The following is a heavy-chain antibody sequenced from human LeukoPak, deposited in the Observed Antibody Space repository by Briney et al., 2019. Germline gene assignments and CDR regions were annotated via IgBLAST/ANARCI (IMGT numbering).Heavy chain of an antibody. CDR3: AIYCSISSCQGNWFDP. J-gene: IGHJ5*02. D-gene: IGHD2-2*01. V-gene: IGHV4-61*02. Sequence: SETLSLTCTVSGGSISSGNYYWSWVRQPAGKGLEWIGRIYTSGSTNYNPSLKSRVTIAVDTSKNQFSLELTSVTAADTAVYYCAIYCSISSCQGNWFDPWGQGTLVTVSS. CDR2: IYTSGST. CDR1: GGSISSGNYY.